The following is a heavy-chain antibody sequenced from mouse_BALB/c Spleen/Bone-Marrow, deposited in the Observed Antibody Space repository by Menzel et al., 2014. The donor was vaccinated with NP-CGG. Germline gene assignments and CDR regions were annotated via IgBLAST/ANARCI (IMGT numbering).Heavy chain of an antibody. CDR2: IYPGSGST. CDR1: GYTFTDSV. J-gene: IGHJ3*01. Sequence: VQRVESGPELVKPGASVKMSCKASGYTFTDSVISWVKQRTGRGLEWIGEIYPGSGSTYYNEKFKGKATLTADKSSNTAYMQHSSLTSEDSAVYFCTRAKDDDDKRGWFAYWGQGTLVTGSA. CDR3: TRAKDDDDKRGWFAY. D-gene: IGHD2-4*01. V-gene: IGHV1-77*01.